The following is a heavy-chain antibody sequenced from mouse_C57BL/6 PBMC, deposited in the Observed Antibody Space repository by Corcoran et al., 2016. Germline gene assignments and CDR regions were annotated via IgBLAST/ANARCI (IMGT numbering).Heavy chain of an antibody. J-gene: IGHJ3*01. CDR1: GYTFTDYY. V-gene: IGHV1-26*01. CDR2: INPNNGVT. D-gene: IGHD1-1*02. Sequence: EVQLQQSGPELVKPGASVKISCKASGYTFTDYYMNWVKQSHGKSLEWIGDINPNNGVTSYNQKFKGKATLTVDKSSSTAYMELRSLTSEDSAVYYCARRWLFAYWGQGTLVTVSA. CDR3: ARRWLFAY.